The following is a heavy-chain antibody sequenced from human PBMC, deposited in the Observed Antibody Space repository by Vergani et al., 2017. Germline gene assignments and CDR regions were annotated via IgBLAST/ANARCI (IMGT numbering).Heavy chain of an antibody. V-gene: IGHV3-21*01. J-gene: IGHJ4*02. CDR1: GFTFSSYS. CDR3: ARDPVRSAESPYYFDY. CDR2: ISSSSSYI. Sequence: EVQLVESGGGLVKPGGSLRLSCAASGFTFSSYSMNWVRQAPGKGLEWVSSISSSSSYIYYADSVKGRFTISRDNAKNSLYQQMNSLRAEDTAVYYCARDPVRSAESPYYFDYWGQGTLVTVSS. D-gene: IGHD3-10*01.